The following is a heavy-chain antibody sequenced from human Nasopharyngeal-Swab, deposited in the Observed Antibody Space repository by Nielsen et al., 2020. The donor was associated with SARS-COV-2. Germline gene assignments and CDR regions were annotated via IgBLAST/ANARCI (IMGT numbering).Heavy chain of an antibody. Sequence: GGSLRLYCAVSGFTFSSYAMSWVRQPPGKGLEWVSAISGSGGSTYNADSVKGRSTSARDNAKNTLYLQMNSQGAEDTAEYYCAKDAHYRGPPGDAFDIWGQGTMVTVSS. CDR3: AKDAHYRGPPGDAFDI. CDR2: ISGSGGST. V-gene: IGHV3-23*01. J-gene: IGHJ3*02. D-gene: IGHD4-11*01. CDR1: GFTFSSYA.